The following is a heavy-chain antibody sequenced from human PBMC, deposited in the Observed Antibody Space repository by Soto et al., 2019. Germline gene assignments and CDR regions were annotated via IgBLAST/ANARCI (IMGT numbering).Heavy chain of an antibody. D-gene: IGHD3-10*01. Sequence: GGSLRLSCVASGFTFRSHWMHWVRQSPGKGLVWVSQINSDGSSANYADAVKGRFTFSRDNAKKTLYLQMNSLRAEDTAIYYCAKKVNSGSGSQYFDYFGQGTLVTVSS. J-gene: IGHJ4*02. CDR2: INSDGSSA. CDR3: AKKVNSGSGSQYFDY. CDR1: GFTFRSHW. V-gene: IGHV3-74*01.